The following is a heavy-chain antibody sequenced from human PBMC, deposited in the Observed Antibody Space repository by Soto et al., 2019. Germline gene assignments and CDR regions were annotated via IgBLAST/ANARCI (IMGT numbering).Heavy chain of an antibody. Sequence: GSGXTLVNPTQTLTLTCTFSGFSLSTSGMCVSWIRQPPGKALEWLARIDWDDDKYYSTSLKTRLTISKDTSKNQVVLTMTNMDPVGTATYYCARTTDVPGYSSSWYYYYYMDVWGKGTTVTVSS. V-gene: IGHV2-70*11. CDR1: GFSLSTSGMC. J-gene: IGHJ6*03. CDR2: IDWDDDK. CDR3: ARTTDVPGYSSSWYYYYYMDV. D-gene: IGHD6-13*01.